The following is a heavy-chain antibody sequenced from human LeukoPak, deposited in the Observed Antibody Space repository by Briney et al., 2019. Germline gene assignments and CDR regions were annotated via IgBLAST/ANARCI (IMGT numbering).Heavy chain of an antibody. CDR2: FDPEDGET. CDR3: ATVYGSGSYFPYDY. CDR1: GYTLTELS. Sequence: ASLKASCKVSGYTLTELSMHWVPQAPGKGLEWMGGFDPEDGETIYDKKFKGRVTMTEDTFTDTAYMELSSVRSEDTAVYYCATVYGSGSYFPYDYWGQGTLVTVSS. J-gene: IGHJ4*02. D-gene: IGHD3-10*01. V-gene: IGHV1-24*01.